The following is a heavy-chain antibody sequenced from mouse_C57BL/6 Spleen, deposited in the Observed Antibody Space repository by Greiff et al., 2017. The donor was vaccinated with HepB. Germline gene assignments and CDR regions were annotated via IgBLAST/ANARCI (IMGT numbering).Heavy chain of an antibody. Sequence: VQLQQSGPELVKPGASVKISCKASGYSFTGYYMNWVKQSPEKSLEWIGEINPSTGGTTYNQKFKAKATLTVDKSSSTAYMQLKSLTSEDSAVYYCARSNWADYWGQGTTLTVSS. CDR1: GYSFTGYY. J-gene: IGHJ2*01. CDR2: INPSTGGT. CDR3: ARSNWADY. D-gene: IGHD4-1*01. V-gene: IGHV1-42*01.